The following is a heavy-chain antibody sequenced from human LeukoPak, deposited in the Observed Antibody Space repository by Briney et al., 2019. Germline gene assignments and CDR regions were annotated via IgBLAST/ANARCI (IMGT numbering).Heavy chain of an antibody. CDR2: IHYSGGT. D-gene: IGHD6-6*01. J-gene: IGHJ4*02. CDR3: ARHTSGSSLDY. CDR1: GGSISSRRSN. Sequence: SETLSLTCTVSGGSISSRRSNWGWIRRPPGKGLEWIATIHYSGGTNYNPSLKSRVTISVDASKNQFSLKLSSVTAADTAVYYCARHTSGSSLDYWGQGILVTVSS. V-gene: IGHV4-39*01.